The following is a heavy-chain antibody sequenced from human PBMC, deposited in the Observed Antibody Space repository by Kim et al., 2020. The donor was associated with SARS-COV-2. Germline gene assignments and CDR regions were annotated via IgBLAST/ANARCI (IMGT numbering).Heavy chain of an antibody. CDR2: ITSSSSKT. D-gene: IGHD3-10*01. Sequence: GGSLRLSCAASGFTFSSHDMSWVRQAPGKGLEWISFITSSSSKTAYADSVKGRFTISRDNAKNSLYLQMSSLRDDDTGIYYCTRDRVGEKRGHYWGQGTLVTVSS. J-gene: IGHJ4*02. CDR3: TRDRVGEKRGHY. V-gene: IGHV3-48*02. CDR1: GFTFSSHD.